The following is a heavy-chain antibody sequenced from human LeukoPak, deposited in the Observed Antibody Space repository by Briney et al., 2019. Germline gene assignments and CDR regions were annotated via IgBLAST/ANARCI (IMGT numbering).Heavy chain of an antibody. CDR1: GGSISSYY. J-gene: IGHJ6*02. V-gene: IGHV4-59*08. D-gene: IGHD1-26*01. CDR3: ARWDYYYGMDV. Sequence: SETLSLTCTVSGGSISSYYWSWIRQPPGKGLEWTGYIYYSGSTNYNPSLKSRVTISVDTSKNQFSLKLSSVTAADTAVYYCARWDYYYGMDVWGQGTTVTVSS. CDR2: IYYSGST.